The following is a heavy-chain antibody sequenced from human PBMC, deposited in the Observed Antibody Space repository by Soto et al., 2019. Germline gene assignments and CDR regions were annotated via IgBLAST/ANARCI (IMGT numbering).Heavy chain of an antibody. J-gene: IGHJ6*02. CDR3: ARDYPGYYGMDV. V-gene: IGHV4-59*01. Sequence: SETLSLTCTVSGGSISGFYWRWIRQPPGKGLEWIGTFYYSGGAKYNPSVKRRVSISVDTSKNQFSLNLSSVTAADTAVYYCARDYPGYYGMDVWGQGTTVTVTS. CDR2: FYYSGGA. CDR1: GGSISGFY.